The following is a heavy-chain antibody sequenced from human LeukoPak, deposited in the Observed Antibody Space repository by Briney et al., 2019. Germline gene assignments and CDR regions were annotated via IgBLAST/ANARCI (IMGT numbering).Heavy chain of an antibody. J-gene: IGHJ3*02. D-gene: IGHD3-3*01. CDR3: ARTFYDFWSGFSNYDSFHI. V-gene: IGHV1-2*02. CDR2: INPNSGDT. Sequence: ASVKVSCKASGYTFTGFYMHWVRQAPGQGLEWMGWINPNSGDTNYVQKFQGRVTMTRDTSISTAYMELRSLTSDDTAVYYCARTFYDFWSGFSNYDSFHIWGQGTLVTVSS. CDR1: GYTFTGFY.